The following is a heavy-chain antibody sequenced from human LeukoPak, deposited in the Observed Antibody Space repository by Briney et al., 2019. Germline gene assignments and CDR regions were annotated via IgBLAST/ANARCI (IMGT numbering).Heavy chain of an antibody. J-gene: IGHJ5*02. CDR3: ARGSSSWDWFDP. D-gene: IGHD6-13*01. CDR1: GGTFSSYT. CDR2: IIPILGIA. V-gene: IGHV1-69*02. Sequence: ASVKVSCKASGGTFSSYTISWVRQAPGQGLEWMGRIIPILGIANYAQKFQGRVTITADKSTSTAYMELSSLRSEDTAVYYCARGSSSWDWFDPWGQGTLSPSPQ.